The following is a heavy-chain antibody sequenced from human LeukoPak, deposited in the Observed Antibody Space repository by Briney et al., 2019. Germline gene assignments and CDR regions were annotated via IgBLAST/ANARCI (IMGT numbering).Heavy chain of an antibody. CDR1: GYSFTSYW. V-gene: IGHV5-10-1*01. CDR3: ARRCSSSSCPFDY. Sequence: GESLKISCKGSGYSFTSYWISWVRQMPGKGLEWMGRIDPSDSYTNYSPSFQGHVTISADKSISTAYLQWSSLKASDTAMYYCARRCSSSSCPFDYWGQGTLVTVCS. D-gene: IGHD2-2*01. CDR2: IDPSDSYT. J-gene: IGHJ4*02.